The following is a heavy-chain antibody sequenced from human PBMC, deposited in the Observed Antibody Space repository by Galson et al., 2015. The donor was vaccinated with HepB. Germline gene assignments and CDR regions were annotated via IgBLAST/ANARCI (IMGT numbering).Heavy chain of an antibody. V-gene: IGHV3-13*01. CDR1: GFTFSSYD. CDR3: VGAAVRGPYRNHFDN. J-gene: IGHJ4*02. D-gene: IGHD3-16*02. Sequence: SLRLSCAASGFTFSSYDMHWVRQTKGKSLEWVSAINTAGGTYYLDSVKGRFSISRENAKNSLFLQMNSLRAGDTAMYYCVGAAVRGPYRNHFDNWGQGTLVTVSS. CDR2: INTAGGT.